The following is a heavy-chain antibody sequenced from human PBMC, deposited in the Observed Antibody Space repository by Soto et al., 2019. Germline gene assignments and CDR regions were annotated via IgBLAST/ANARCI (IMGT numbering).Heavy chain of an antibody. Sequence: QVQLVESGGGVVQPGRSLRLSCAASGFTFSDYAIHWVRQAPGKGLEWMAVISYDGNNQYYADSVKGRFTISRDNSKNTLYLQLNSLGAEDTAVYYCARDRTIYFYYAMDVWGQGTTVIVSS. V-gene: IGHV3-30-3*01. CDR2: ISYDGNNQ. J-gene: IGHJ6*02. D-gene: IGHD3-10*01. CDR3: ARDRTIYFYYAMDV. CDR1: GFTFSDYA.